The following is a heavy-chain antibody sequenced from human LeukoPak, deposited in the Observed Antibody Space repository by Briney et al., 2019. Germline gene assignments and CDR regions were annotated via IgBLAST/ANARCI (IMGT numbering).Heavy chain of an antibody. J-gene: IGHJ4*02. CDR3: AKIIYFDWSLTPNFDY. D-gene: IGHD3-9*01. V-gene: IGHV3-23*01. CDR2: ISGSGGST. Sequence: PGGSLRLSCAASGFTFSSYAMSWVRQAPGKGLEWVSAISGSGGSTYYADSVKGRFTISRDNSKNTLYLQMNSLRAEDTAVYYCAKIIYFDWSLTPNFDYWGQGTLVTVSS. CDR1: GFTFSSYA.